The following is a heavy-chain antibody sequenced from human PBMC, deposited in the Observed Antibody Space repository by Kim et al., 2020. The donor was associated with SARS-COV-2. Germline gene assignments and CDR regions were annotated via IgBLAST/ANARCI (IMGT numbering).Heavy chain of an antibody. J-gene: IGHJ4*02. V-gene: IGHV1-46*01. D-gene: IGHD3-10*01. CDR3: ARDPRDGSGSYYYDY. Sequence: KFQGRVTMTRDTSTSTVYMELSSLRSEDTAVYYCARDPRDGSGSYYYDYWGQGTLVTVSS.